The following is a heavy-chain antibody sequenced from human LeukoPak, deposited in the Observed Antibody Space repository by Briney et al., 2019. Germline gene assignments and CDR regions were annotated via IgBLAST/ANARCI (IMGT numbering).Heavy chain of an antibody. J-gene: IGHJ4*02. Sequence: GASVKVSCKASGYTFSGYWIHWVRQAPGQGIEWMGRIDPNVDDRKYAQKFQGRVTMTRDTSTNTAYMELSSLRSDDTAMYYCARDAAVVGQGSEYWGQGTLVTVSS. CDR2: IDPNVDDR. CDR1: GYTFSGYW. V-gene: IGHV1-2*06. D-gene: IGHD6-19*01. CDR3: ARDAAVVGQGSEY.